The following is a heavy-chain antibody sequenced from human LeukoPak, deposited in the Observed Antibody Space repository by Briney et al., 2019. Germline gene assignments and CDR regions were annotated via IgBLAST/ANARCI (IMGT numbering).Heavy chain of an antibody. D-gene: IGHD6-19*01. CDR2: ISSSSSYT. Sequence: LSLTCAVYGGSFSGYYWSWIRQPPGKGLEWVSYISSSSSYTNYADSVKGRFTISRDNAKNSLYLQMNSLRAEDTAVYYCARENSSGWSSWGQGTLVTVSS. CDR3: ARENSSGWSS. V-gene: IGHV3-11*05. CDR1: GGSFSGYY. J-gene: IGHJ5*02.